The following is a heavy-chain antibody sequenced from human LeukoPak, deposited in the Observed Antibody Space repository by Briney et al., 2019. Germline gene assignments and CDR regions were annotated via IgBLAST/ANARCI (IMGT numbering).Heavy chain of an antibody. V-gene: IGHV3-7*01. CDR2: INRDGSVK. CDR1: GFIFSDYW. Sequence: PGGSLRLSCAVSGFIFSDYWVTWVRQTPGKGLEFVANINRDGSVKNYVDSVKGRFTISRDNAKNSLYLQMTSLRVDDTAIYYCARDPGFSSFDYWGQGTLVTVSS. D-gene: IGHD3-3*02. CDR3: ARDPGFSSFDY. J-gene: IGHJ4*02.